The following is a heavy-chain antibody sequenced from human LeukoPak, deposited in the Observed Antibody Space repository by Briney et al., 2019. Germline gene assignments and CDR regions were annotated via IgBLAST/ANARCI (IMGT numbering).Heavy chain of an antibody. CDR2: INPSGGST. J-gene: IGHJ6*02. Sequence: ASVKVSCKASGYTFTGYYMHWVRQAPGQGLEWMGIINPSGGSTSYAQKFQGRVTMTRDTSTSTVYMELSSLRSEDTAVYYCARVLNYYDSSGYYYVGSYYYGMDVWGQGTTVTVSS. D-gene: IGHD3-22*01. V-gene: IGHV1-46*01. CDR3: ARVLNYYDSSGYYYVGSYYYGMDV. CDR1: GYTFTGYY.